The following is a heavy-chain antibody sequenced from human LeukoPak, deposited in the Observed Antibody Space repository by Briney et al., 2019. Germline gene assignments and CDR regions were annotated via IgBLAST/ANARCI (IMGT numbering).Heavy chain of an antibody. CDR3: ALYDFWSGYYTFDY. J-gene: IGHJ4*02. Sequence: ASVKVSCKASGYTFTGYYMHWVRQAPGQGLEWMGWINPNSGGTNYAQKFHGRVTMTRDTSISTAYMELSRLRSDDTAVYSCALYDFWSGYYTFDYWGQGTLVTVSS. V-gene: IGHV1-2*02. CDR1: GYTFTGYY. D-gene: IGHD3-3*01. CDR2: INPNSGGT.